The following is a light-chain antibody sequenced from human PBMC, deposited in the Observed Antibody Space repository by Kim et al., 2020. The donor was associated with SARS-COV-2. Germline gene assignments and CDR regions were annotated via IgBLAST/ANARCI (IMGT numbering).Light chain of an antibody. J-gene: IGLJ3*02. Sequence: AAGKTARITCGGNSSGSKSVHWYQQEPGQAHVLVIYYDSDRPSGIPERFSGSNSGNTATLTISRVEAEDEADYYCQVWDSSSDHRVFGGGTQLTVL. V-gene: IGLV3-21*04. CDR2: YDS. CDR1: SSGSKS. CDR3: QVWDSSSDHRV.